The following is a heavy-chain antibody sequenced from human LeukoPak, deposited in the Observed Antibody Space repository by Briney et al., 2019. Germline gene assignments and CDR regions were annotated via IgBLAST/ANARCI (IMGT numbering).Heavy chain of an antibody. D-gene: IGHD6-13*01. CDR2: INSDGSST. Sequence: GGSLRLSCAASGFTFSSYWMHWVRQAPGKGLVWVSRINSDGSSTSYADSVKGRFTISRDNAKNTLYLQMNSLRAEDTAVYYCAKDQSGIAAAGTFDYWGQGTLVTVSS. V-gene: IGHV3-74*01. J-gene: IGHJ4*02. CDR1: GFTFSSYW. CDR3: AKDQSGIAAAGTFDY.